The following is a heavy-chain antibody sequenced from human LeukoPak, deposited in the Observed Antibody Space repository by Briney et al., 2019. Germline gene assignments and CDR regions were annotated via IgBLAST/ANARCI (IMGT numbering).Heavy chain of an antibody. CDR1: GDSVTSNSGA. Sequence: SQTLPLTCAISGDSVTSNSGAWNWHTQSKSRGLEWLGRTYYRSKWYNDYAVSVKSRRTINPDTSKNQFSLQLNSVTAQDTDVYYCARVAGYGTVDSWGQGTLGTVSS. D-gene: IGHD5-18*01. CDR2: TYYRSKWYN. V-gene: IGHV6-1*01. J-gene: IGHJ4*02. CDR3: ARVAGYGTVDS.